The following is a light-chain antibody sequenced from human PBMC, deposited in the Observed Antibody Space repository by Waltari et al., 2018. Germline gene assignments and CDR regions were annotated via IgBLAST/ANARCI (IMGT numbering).Light chain of an antibody. CDR1: SSDVGGFKY. CDR3: SASSSSTTGI. CDR2: DVS. Sequence: QSALTQPDSVSGSPGQSITISCTATSSDVGGFKYVSWYQQYPGKAPKVIIYDVSSRPSGVSNRFSGSKSGNSASLTISGLQAEDEADYYCSASSSSTTGIFGGGTRVTVL. J-gene: IGLJ2*01. V-gene: IGLV2-14*01.